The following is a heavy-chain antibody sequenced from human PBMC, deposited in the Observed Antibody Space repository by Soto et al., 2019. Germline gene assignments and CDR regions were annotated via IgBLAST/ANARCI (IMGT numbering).Heavy chain of an antibody. CDR2: IWYDGTKK. J-gene: IGHJ4*02. D-gene: IGHD2-21*01. Sequence: PGGSLRLSCAVSGFTFSSYGMHWVRQAPGKGLEWVAVIWYDGTKKYYADSVKGRFTISRDNSKNTLYLQMNSLRGEDTAVYYFTRFAFYGGAGSSSPLDYWAQGTPVTVS. CDR1: GFTFSSYG. CDR3: TRFAFYGGAGSSSPLDY. V-gene: IGHV3-33*01.